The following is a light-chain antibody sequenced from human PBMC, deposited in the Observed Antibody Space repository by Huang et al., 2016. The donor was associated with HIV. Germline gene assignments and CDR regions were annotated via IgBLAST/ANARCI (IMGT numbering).Light chain of an antibody. Sequence: EIVLTQSPGTVSLSPGETATLSCRASQSFSSDYLAWYQQKPGQPPRLLIYGASSRATGIPDRFSGGGSGTDFTLTISRLEPADFAVYYCHQSHTSPFTFGPGTKVDI. CDR1: QSFSSDY. CDR2: GAS. J-gene: IGKJ3*01. V-gene: IGKV3-20*01. CDR3: HQSHTSPFT.